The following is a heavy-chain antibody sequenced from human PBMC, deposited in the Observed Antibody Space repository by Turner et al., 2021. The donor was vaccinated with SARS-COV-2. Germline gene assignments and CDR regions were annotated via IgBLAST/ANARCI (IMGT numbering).Heavy chain of an antibody. CDR2: IYSGGSK. D-gene: IGHD3-10*01. V-gene: IGHV3-53*01. Sequence: EVQLVESGGGLIQPGGSLRLSCAASGVTVSSNYMSWVRQAPGKGREWVSVIYSGGSKFYSDSVKGRFTISRDNSKNTLYLQMNSLRAEDTAVYYCARGGHYYYGLDVWGQGTTVTVS. CDR3: ARGGHYYYGLDV. CDR1: GVTVSSNY. J-gene: IGHJ6*02.